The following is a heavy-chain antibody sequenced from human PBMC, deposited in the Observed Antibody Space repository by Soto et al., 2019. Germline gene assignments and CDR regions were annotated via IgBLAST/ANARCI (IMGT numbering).Heavy chain of an antibody. J-gene: IGHJ5*02. V-gene: IGHV4-4*07. D-gene: IGHD2-2*01. CDR1: GGSISGYY. CDR2: IYTSGST. Sequence: LSLTCTVSGGSISGYYWSWIRQPAGKGLEWIGRIYTSGSTNYNPSLKSRVTMSVDTSKNQFSLKLSSVTAADTAVYYCARGRRDQLLRSRGHWFDPWGQGTLVTVSS. CDR3: ARGRRDQLLRSRGHWFDP.